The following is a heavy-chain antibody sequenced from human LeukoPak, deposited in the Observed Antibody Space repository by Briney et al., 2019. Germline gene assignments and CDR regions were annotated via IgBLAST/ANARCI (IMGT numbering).Heavy chain of an antibody. J-gene: IGHJ4*02. CDR1: GFTFDDYA. CDR3: AKDPEDY. CDR2: ISWDGGST. Sequence: GGSLRLSCAASGFTFDDYAMHWVRQAPGKGLEWVSLISWDGGSTYYADSVKGRFTISRDNSKNTLYLQMNSLRAEDTAVYYCAKDPEDYWGQGTLVTVSS. V-gene: IGHV3-43D*03.